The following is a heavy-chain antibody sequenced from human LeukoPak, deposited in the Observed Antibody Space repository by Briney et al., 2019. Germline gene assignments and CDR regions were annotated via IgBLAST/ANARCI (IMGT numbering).Heavy chain of an antibody. CDR2: VSFDGTNK. J-gene: IGHJ4*02. V-gene: IGHV3-30*18. D-gene: IGHD1-1*01. CDR3: AKDTVDVTPQPRDFDS. CDR1: GFTFSSYG. Sequence: GGSLRLSCAASGFTFSSYGMHWVRQAPGKGLDWVAVVSFDGTNKFYGDSVKGRFAISRDNSRNTVYLEMNNLRTEDTAVYYCAKDTVDVTPQPRDFDSWGPGIQVTVST.